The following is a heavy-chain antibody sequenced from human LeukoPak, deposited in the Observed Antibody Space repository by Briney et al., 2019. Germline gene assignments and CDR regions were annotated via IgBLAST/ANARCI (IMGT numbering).Heavy chain of an antibody. Sequence: GGSLRLSCAASRFTFCTYAMGWVPQAPGKGLEWVSAISNTGVNTSYADSVKGRFTISRDNSKNILYLQMNSLRAEDTALYYCANPNIATFDYWGQGTLVTVST. J-gene: IGHJ4*02. CDR2: ISNTGVNT. D-gene: IGHD2/OR15-2a*01. CDR3: ANPNIATFDY. CDR1: RFTFCTYA. V-gene: IGHV3-23*01.